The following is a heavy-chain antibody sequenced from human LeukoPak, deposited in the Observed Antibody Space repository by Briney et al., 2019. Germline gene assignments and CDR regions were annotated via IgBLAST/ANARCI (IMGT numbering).Heavy chain of an antibody. CDR2: ISSSSSYI. J-gene: IGHJ4*02. V-gene: IGHV3-21*01. D-gene: IGHD3-22*01. CDR3: AREGRGYNVTKFDY. Sequence: GSLRLSCAASGFTLSSYSMNWVRQAPGKGLEWVSSISSSSSYIYYADSVKGRFTISRDNAKNSLYLQMNSLRAEDTAVYYCAREGRGYNVTKFDYWGQGTLFTVS. CDR1: GFTLSSYS.